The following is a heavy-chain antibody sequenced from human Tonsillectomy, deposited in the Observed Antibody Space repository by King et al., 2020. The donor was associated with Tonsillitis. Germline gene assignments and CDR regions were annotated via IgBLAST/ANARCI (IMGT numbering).Heavy chain of an antibody. CDR2: ISSSDTTI. J-gene: IGHJ4*02. V-gene: IGHV3-48*03. D-gene: IGHD6-19*01. CDR3: ARVEGSYRSGWYLGY. Sequence: VQLVESGGGVVQPGGSLRLSCEASGFTFSSYEMDWVRQAPGGGLEWVSYISSSDTTINYAASVKGRFTISRDNAKNSLYLQMNSLRAEDTAVYYCARVEGSYRSGWYLGYWGQGTLVTVSS. CDR1: GFTFSSYE.